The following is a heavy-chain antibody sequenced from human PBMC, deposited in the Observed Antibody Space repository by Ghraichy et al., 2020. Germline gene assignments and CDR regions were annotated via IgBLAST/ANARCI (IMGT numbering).Heavy chain of an antibody. CDR1: GASISSYY. CDR3: ARHGYYGSGSYYGAFDY. J-gene: IGHJ4*02. Sequence: SQTLSLTCTVSGASISSYYWSWIRQPPGKGLQWIGYIYYSGSTKYNPSLESRVAISVDTSKNQFSLRRRSVTAADTAVYYCARHGYYGSGSYYGAFDYWGQGTLVTVSS. CDR2: IYYSGST. V-gene: IGHV4-59*08. D-gene: IGHD3-10*01.